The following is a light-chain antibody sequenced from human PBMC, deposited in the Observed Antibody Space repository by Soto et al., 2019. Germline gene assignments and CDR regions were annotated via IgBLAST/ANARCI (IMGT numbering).Light chain of an antibody. V-gene: IGLV2-14*01. J-gene: IGLJ1*01. Sequence: QSVLTQPASVSGSPGQSITISCTGTSSDVGGYNYVSWYQQHPGKAPKLMVYEVGNRPSGVSNRSSGSKSGNTASLTISGLQAEDEADYYCSSYAGSNNLGVFGTGTKVTVL. CDR1: SSDVGGYNY. CDR2: EVG. CDR3: SSYAGSNNLGV.